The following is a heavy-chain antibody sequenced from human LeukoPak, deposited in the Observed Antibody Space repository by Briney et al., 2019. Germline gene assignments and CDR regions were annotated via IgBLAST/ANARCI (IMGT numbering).Heavy chain of an antibody. CDR3: ARDWYYDSSGYHDAFDI. V-gene: IGHV1-18*01. Sequence: ASVKVSCKASGYTFTSYGISWVRQAPGQGLEWMGWISAYNGNTNYAQKLQGRVTMTKDTSTSTAYMEMRSLSSDDTAVYYCARDWYYDSSGYHDAFDIWGQGTMVTVSS. CDR1: GYTFTSYG. D-gene: IGHD3-22*01. J-gene: IGHJ3*02. CDR2: ISAYNGNT.